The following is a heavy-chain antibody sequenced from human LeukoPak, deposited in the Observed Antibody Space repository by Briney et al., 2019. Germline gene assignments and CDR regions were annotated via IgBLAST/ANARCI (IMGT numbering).Heavy chain of an antibody. J-gene: IGHJ6*02. CDR1: GFTFSSYS. CDR2: ISSSSSYI. CDR3: ARGTPSPYSYGYYYGMDV. D-gene: IGHD5-18*01. V-gene: IGHV3-21*01. Sequence: GGSLRLSCAASGFTFSSYSMNWVRQAPGKGLEWVSSISSSSSYIYYADSVKGRFTISRDNAKNSLYLQMNSLRAEDTAVYYCARGTPSPYSYGYYYGMDVWGQGTTVTVSS.